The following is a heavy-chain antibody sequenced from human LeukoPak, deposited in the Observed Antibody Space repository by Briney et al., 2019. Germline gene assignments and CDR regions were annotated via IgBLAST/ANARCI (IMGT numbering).Heavy chain of an antibody. V-gene: IGHV4-39*01. D-gene: IGHD3-22*01. CDR3: ASSITMIVLVIESTYFAY. J-gene: IGHJ4*02. CDR1: GGSISSSSYY. CDR2: IYYSGST. Sequence: PSETLSLTCTVSGGSISSSSYYWGWIRQPPGKGLEWIGSIYYSGSTYYNPSLKSRVTISVDTSKNQFSLKLSSVTAADTAVYYCASSITMIVLVIESTYFAYWGQGTLVTVSS.